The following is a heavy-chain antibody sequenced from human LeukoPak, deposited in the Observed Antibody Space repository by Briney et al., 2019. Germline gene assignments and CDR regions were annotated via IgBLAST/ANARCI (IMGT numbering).Heavy chain of an antibody. CDR3: ARAVFDYGFDY. CDR1: GFTFSSYS. D-gene: IGHD4-17*01. J-gene: IGHJ4*02. CDR2: ISSSSSTI. V-gene: IGHV3-48*01. Sequence: GSLRLSCAASGFTFSSYSMNWVRQAPGKGLEWVSYISSSSSTIYYADSVKGRFTISRDNAKNSLYLQMNSLRAEDTAVYYCARAVFDYGFDYWGQGTLVTVSS.